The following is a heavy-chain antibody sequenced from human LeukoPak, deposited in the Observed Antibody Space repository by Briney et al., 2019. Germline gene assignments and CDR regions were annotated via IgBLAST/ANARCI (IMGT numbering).Heavy chain of an antibody. V-gene: IGHV4-34*01. CDR3: ARHYPRKLGYCSGGSCYSVSRNLDY. CDR1: GGSFSGYY. Sequence: SETLSLTCAVYGGSFSGYYWSWIRQPPGKGLEWSGEINHSGSTNYNPSLKSRVTISVDTSKNQFSLKLSSVTAADTAVYYCARHYPRKLGYCSGGSCYSVSRNLDYWGQGTLVTVSS. D-gene: IGHD2-15*01. CDR2: INHSGST. J-gene: IGHJ4*02.